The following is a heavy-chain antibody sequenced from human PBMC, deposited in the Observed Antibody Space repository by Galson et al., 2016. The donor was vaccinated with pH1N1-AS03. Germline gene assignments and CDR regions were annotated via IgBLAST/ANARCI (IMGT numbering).Heavy chain of an antibody. Sequence: SVKVSCKASGYTFTSYGITWVRQAPGQGLEWMGRIIPSLDVPNYAQKFQGRVTITADKSTRTAYMELSSLRSEDTAVYYCARDSTITGTTEDDALDIWGQGTMVIVSS. J-gene: IGHJ3*02. CDR2: IIPSLDVP. V-gene: IGHV1-69*04. CDR1: GYTFTSYG. CDR3: ARDSTITGTTEDDALDI. D-gene: IGHD1-14*01.